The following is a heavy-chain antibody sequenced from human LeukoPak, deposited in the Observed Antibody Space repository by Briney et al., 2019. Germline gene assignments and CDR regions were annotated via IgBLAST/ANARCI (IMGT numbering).Heavy chain of an antibody. J-gene: IGHJ4*02. D-gene: IGHD6-13*01. CDR1: GFTFSGSA. CDR3: TRPIDSSSWRGVGDY. V-gene: IGHV3-73*01. CDR2: IRSKANSYAT. Sequence: GGSLRLSCAASGFTFSGSAMHWVRQASGKGLGWVGRIRSKANSYATAYAASVKGRFTISRDDSKNTAYLQMNSLKTEDTAVYYCTRPIDSSSWRGVGDYWGQGTLVTVSS.